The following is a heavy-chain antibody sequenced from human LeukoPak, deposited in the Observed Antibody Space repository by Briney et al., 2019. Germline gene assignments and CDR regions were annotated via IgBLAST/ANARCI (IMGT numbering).Heavy chain of an antibody. CDR3: FTAQNYSDSSGYYYIDY. Sequence: GGSLRLSCAASGFTFSNAWMTWVRQAPGKGLEWVGRIKSKTDGGTADYAAPVKGRFTISRDDSQNTVYLQINSLVTEDTAVYYCFTAQNYSDSSGYYYIDYWGPGTLVTVSS. CDR1: GFTFSNAW. D-gene: IGHD3-22*01. J-gene: IGHJ4*02. CDR2: IKSKTDGGTA. V-gene: IGHV3-15*01.